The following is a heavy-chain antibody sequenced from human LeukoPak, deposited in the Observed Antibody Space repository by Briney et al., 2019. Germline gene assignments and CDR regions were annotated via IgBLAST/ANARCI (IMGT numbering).Heavy chain of an antibody. CDR2: ISSSSSTM. V-gene: IGHV3-48*01. CDR3: ARGSIYDFWSGYPFDY. D-gene: IGHD3-3*01. CDR1: GFTFNTYN. Sequence: PGGSLRLSCAASGFTFNTYNMNWVRQAPGKGLEWVSYISSSSSTMCYADSVKGRFTISRDNAKNSLYLQMNSLRAEDTAVYYCARGSIYDFWSGYPFDYWGQGTLVTVSS. J-gene: IGHJ4*02.